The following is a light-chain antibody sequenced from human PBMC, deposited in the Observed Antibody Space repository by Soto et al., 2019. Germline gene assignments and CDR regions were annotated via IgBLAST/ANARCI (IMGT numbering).Light chain of an antibody. CDR3: QQANSFLT. J-gene: IGKJ5*01. CDR1: QGISSW. CDR2: AAS. Sequence: DIHMTQSRSTLSASVGDRVTITFRASQGISSWLAWYQHKPGKAPKFLIYAASSSQSGVPSRFSGSGSGTDFTLTISSLQPEDFATYYCQQANSFLTFGPGTRLEIK. V-gene: IGKV1-12*01.